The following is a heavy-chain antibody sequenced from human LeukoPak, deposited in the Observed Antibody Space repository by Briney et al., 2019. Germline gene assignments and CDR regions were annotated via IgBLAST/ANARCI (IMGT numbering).Heavy chain of an antibody. J-gene: IGHJ5*02. V-gene: IGHV1-18*01. Sequence: ASVKVSCTASGYTFTSYGISWVRQAPGQGLEWMGWISAYNGNTNYAQKLQGRVTMTTDTSTSTAYMELRSLRSDDTAVYYCARRGSSWYFGWFDPWGQGTLVTVSS. CDR1: GYTFTSYG. CDR2: ISAYNGNT. D-gene: IGHD6-13*01. CDR3: ARRGSSWYFGWFDP.